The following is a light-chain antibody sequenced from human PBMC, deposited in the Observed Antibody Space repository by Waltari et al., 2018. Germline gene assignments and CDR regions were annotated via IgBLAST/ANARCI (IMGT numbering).Light chain of an antibody. V-gene: IGKV3-20*01. CDR3: QNHERLPAT. J-gene: IGKJ1*01. CDR1: QSVSKY. CDR2: AAS. Sequence: EVVLTQSPGTLSLSRGASATLSCRASQSVSKYLAWYQQRPGQAPRLLIYAASTRATGIPDRFSGSGSGTDFSLTISRLEPEDFAVYYCQNHERLPATFGQGTKVEIK.